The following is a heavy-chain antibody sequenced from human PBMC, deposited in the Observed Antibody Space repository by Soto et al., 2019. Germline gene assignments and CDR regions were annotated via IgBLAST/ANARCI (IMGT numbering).Heavy chain of an antibody. CDR2: ISAYNGNT. CDR1: GYTFTSYG. Sequence: QAQLVQSGAEVKKPGASVKVSCKASGYTFTSYGISWVRQAPGQGLEWMGWISAYNGNTNYAQKLQGRVTMTTDTSTSXXYXEXXSLRSDDTAVYYCARDEDIVLVPAAGGHYYYGMDVWGQGTTVTVSS. V-gene: IGHV1-18*01. D-gene: IGHD2-2*01. CDR3: ARDEDIVLVPAAGGHYYYGMDV. J-gene: IGHJ6*02.